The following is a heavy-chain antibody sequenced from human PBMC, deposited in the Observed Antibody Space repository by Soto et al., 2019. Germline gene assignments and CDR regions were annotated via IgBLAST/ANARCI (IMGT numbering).Heavy chain of an antibody. D-gene: IGHD3-3*01. CDR1: GFTFISYA. J-gene: IGHJ6*02. CDR3: AKSLTYYDFWSGYTGHYGMDV. V-gene: IGHV3-23*01. Sequence: GGSLRLSCAASGFTFISYAMSWVRQAPGKGLEWVSAISGSGGSTYYADSVKGRFTISRDNSKNTLYLQMNSLRAEDTAVYYCAKSLTYYDFWSGYTGHYGMDVWGQGTTVTVSS. CDR2: ISGSGGST.